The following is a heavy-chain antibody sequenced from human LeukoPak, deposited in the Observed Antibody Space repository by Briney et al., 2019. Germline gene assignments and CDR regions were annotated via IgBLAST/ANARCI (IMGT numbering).Heavy chain of an antibody. J-gene: IGHJ4*02. Sequence: SETLSLTCAVSGGSISSSNWWSWVRQPPGKGLEWIGETYHSGSTNYNPSLKSRVTISVDKSKNQFSLKLSSVTAADTAVYYCARGRIAVAGTGYFDYWGQGTLVTVSS. CDR2: TYHSGST. CDR1: GGSISSSNW. D-gene: IGHD6-19*01. V-gene: IGHV4-4*02. CDR3: ARGRIAVAGTGYFDY.